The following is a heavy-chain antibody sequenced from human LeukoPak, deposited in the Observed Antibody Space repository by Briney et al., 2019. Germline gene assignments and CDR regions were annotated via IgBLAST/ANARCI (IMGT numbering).Heavy chain of an antibody. CDR1: GYSFTNHW. Sequence: GESLKTSCKASGYSFTNHWIGWVRQKPGKGLEGMGIIYPGGSDTRYSPPFQGQVTISADKSISTAYLQWSSLKASDTAMYYCARIPMWFGESTFDYWGQGTLVTVSS. D-gene: IGHD3-10*01. CDR3: ARIPMWFGESTFDY. CDR2: IYPGGSDT. J-gene: IGHJ4*02. V-gene: IGHV5-51*01.